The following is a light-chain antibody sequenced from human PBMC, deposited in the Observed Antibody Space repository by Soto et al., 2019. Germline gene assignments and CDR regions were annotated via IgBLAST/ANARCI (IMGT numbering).Light chain of an antibody. Sequence: DVGMTQSPLSLPVALGQPASISCRSSQSLAYSDGNSNLNWFLQRPGQSPRRLIYRVANRDSGVQDRFSGSGSGTDFTLNISRVEAEDVGVYYCMQGTHWPPTFGQGTKVEIK. CDR3: MQGTHWPPT. CDR1: QSLAYSDGNSN. V-gene: IGKV2-30*01. J-gene: IGKJ1*01. CDR2: RVA.